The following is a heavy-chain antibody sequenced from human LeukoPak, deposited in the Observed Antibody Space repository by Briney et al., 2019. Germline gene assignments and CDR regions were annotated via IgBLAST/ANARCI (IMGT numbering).Heavy chain of an antibody. CDR2: IYDTWST. CDR3: ARAKIEWELLSFNPQWMWSDP. Sequence: SETLSLTCTVSGGYISVYYWSWIRQPPGKGLEWIGYIYDTWSTTYNPSLKSRVTISVDTSKNQFSLKLSSVTAADTAVHYCARAKIEWELLSFNPQWMWSDPWGQGTLVTVSS. CDR1: GGYISVYY. J-gene: IGHJ5*02. V-gene: IGHV4-59*01. D-gene: IGHD1-26*01.